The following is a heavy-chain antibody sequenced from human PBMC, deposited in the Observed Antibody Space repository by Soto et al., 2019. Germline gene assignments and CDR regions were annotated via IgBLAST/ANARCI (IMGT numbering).Heavy chain of an antibody. CDR1: GFTVFNNY. CDR2: IFSGGST. Sequence: EVQLVETGGGLVQPGGSLRLSCAASGFTVFNNYMSWVRQAPGEGLEWVSVIFSGGSTSYADSVKGRFTVSRDSSKNTLYLQMYSLIAEDTAVYYCATHPSSLKWGQGTLVTVSP. J-gene: IGHJ4*02. CDR3: ATHPSSLK. V-gene: IGHV3-53*02.